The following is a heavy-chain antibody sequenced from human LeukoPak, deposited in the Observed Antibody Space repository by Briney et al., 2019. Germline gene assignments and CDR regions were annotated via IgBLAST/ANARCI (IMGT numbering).Heavy chain of an antibody. V-gene: IGHV3-33*06. Sequence: GGSLRLSCAASGFTFSSYSMNWVRQAPGKGLEWVAVIWYDGSNKYYADSVKGRFTISRDNSKNTLYLQMNSLRAEDTAVYYCAKEEGIAVAGPGLDYWGQGTLVTVSS. CDR1: GFTFSSYS. CDR3: AKEEGIAVAGPGLDY. CDR2: IWYDGSNK. D-gene: IGHD6-19*01. J-gene: IGHJ4*02.